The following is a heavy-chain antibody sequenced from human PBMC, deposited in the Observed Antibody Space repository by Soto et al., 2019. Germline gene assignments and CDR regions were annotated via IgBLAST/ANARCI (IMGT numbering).Heavy chain of an antibody. CDR2: ISPYNGNI. D-gene: IGHD3-22*01. CDR3: YRYHYYDSSGYYFDC. CDR1: GYTFTTYG. Sequence: QVQLVQSGAEVKKPGASVKVSCKASGYTFTTYGISWVRQAPGQGLEWMGWISPYNGNINYAQKVQGRVTMTTDTSTTTAYMALRSLRSDGTAVYYWYRYHYYDSSGYYFDCWGQGTLVTVSS. J-gene: IGHJ4*02. V-gene: IGHV1-18*01.